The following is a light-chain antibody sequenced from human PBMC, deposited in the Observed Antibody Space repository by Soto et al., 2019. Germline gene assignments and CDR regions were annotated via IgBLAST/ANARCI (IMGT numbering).Light chain of an antibody. J-gene: IGKJ4*01. V-gene: IGKV3-11*01. CDR1: QNVDIY. CDR3: QQRKDWPPLT. CDR2: DAS. Sequence: EVVLTQSPVTLALSPGERATLSCRARQNVDIYVAWYQQKPGQAPRLLIYDASNRATGIPARFSGSGSGTDFTLTISSPEPEDFAVYYCQQRKDWPPLTFGGGTKVEIK.